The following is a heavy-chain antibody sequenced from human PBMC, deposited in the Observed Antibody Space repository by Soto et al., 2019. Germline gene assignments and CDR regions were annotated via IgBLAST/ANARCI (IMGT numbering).Heavy chain of an antibody. V-gene: IGHV3-30*18. Sequence: VQLVESGGGVVQPGRSLRLSCAASGFTFNNYGMHWVRQAPGKGLEWVAAISNDRSDKYYADSVKGRLTISRDNSKNTVYLQMNSLRAEDTAVYYCAKDQGIAASHGIDWGQGTMVTVSS. CDR1: GFTFNNYG. D-gene: IGHD6-13*01. CDR2: ISNDRSDK. CDR3: AKDQGIAASHGID. J-gene: IGHJ3*01.